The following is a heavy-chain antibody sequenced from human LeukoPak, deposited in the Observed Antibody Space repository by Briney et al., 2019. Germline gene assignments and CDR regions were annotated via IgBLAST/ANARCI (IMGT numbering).Heavy chain of an antibody. V-gene: IGHV3-66*02. CDR2: IYSGGST. Sequence: GGSLRLSCAASGFTVRSNYMNWVRQAPGKGLEWVSVIYSGGSTYYADPVKGRFTISRDNSKNTLYLQMHSLRAEDTAVYYCARGWYYYGSGSYYDYWGQGTLVTVSS. D-gene: IGHD3-10*01. CDR1: GFTVRSNY. J-gene: IGHJ4*02. CDR3: ARGWYYYGSGSYYDY.